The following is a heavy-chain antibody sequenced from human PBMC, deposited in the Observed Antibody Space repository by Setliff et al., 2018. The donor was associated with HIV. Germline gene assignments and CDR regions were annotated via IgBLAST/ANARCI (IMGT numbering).Heavy chain of an antibody. J-gene: IGHJ4*02. CDR3: ATGGGRYLHEWAY. CDR1: GFTFTNAW. D-gene: IGHD3-10*01. CDR2: FKTDGGTT. V-gene: IGHV3-15*01. Sequence: GSLRLSCVASGFTFTNAWVNWVRQAPGTGLEWVGRFKTDGGTTDYAAPVKGRFTISRDDSKTTLYLQMNSLKTEDTAMYYCATGGGRYLHEWAYWGQGTLVTVS.